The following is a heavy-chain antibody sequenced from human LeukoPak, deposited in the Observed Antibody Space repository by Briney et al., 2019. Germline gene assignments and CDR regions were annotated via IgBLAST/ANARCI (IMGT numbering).Heavy chain of an antibody. D-gene: IGHD2-2*02. V-gene: IGHV3-21*01. CDR3: ATEVPYCSSTSCYNAPPDAFDI. J-gene: IGHJ3*02. CDR2: ISSSSSYI. CDR1: GFNFNDYA. Sequence: GGSLRLSCAASGFNFNDYAMTWVRQAPGKGLEWVSSISSSSSYIYYADSVKGRFTISRDNAKNSLYLQMNSLRAEDTAVYYCATEVPYCSSTSCYNAPPDAFDIWGQGTMVTVSS.